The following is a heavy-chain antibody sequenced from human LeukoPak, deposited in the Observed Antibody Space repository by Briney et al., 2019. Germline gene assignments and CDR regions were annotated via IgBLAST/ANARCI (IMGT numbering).Heavy chain of an antibody. V-gene: IGHV3-30*18. CDR2: ISYDGSNK. D-gene: IGHD3-22*01. Sequence: GGSLRLSCAASGFTFSSYGMHWVRQAPGKGLEWVAVISYDGSNKYYADSVKGRFTISRDNSKNTLYLQMNSLRAEDTAVYYCAKMILEGRVSLDYWGQGTLVTVSS. J-gene: IGHJ4*02. CDR1: GFTFSSYG. CDR3: AKMILEGRVSLDY.